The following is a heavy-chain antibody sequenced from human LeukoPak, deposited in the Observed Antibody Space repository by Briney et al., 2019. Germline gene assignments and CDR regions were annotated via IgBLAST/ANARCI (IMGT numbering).Heavy chain of an antibody. J-gene: IGHJ5*02. CDR1: GYTFTSYG. D-gene: IGHD1-26*01. CDR2: ISAYNGNT. CDR3: ARVGSGSYYGGKEYNWFDP. Sequence: ASVKVSCKASGYTFTSYGISWVRQAPGQGLEWMGWISAYNGNTNYAQELQGRVTMTTDTSTSTAYMELRSLRSDDTAVYYCARVGSGSYYGGKEYNWFDPWGQGTLVTVSS. V-gene: IGHV1-18*01.